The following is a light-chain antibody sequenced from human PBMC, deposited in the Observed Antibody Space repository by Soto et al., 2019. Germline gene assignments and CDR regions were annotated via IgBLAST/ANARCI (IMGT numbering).Light chain of an antibody. V-gene: IGLV2-11*01. Sequence: QSALTQPRSVSGSPGQSVTISCTGTSSDAGGYNYVSWYQQHPGKAPKLMIYDVSKRPSGVPDRFSGSKSGNTASLTISGLQAEDEADYYCCSYAGSYTFLFGTGTKVTVL. CDR3: CSYAGSYTFL. CDR1: SSDAGGYNY. J-gene: IGLJ1*01. CDR2: DVS.